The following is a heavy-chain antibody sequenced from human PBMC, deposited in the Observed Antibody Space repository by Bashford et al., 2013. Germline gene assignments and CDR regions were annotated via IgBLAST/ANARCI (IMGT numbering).Heavy chain of an antibody. J-gene: IGHJ6*02. D-gene: IGHD3-10*01. CDR3: AKDDEVQGLDSYYGLDA. V-gene: IGHV3-30*18. CDR1: GFTFSTYG. CDR2: ISYDGNNK. Sequence: GGSLRLSCAASGFTFSTYGMHWVRQAPGKGLEWVTIISYDGNNKYYADSVRGRFTISRDNSKNTLYLQMNSLRTEDTAVYYCAKDDEVQGLDSYYGLDAWGQGTTVTVSS.